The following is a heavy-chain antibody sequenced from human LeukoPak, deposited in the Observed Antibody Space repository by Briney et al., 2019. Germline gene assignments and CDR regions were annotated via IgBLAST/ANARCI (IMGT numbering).Heavy chain of an antibody. CDR2: INPNSGGT. CDR1: GYTFTGYY. Sequence: ASVKVSCKASGYTFTGYYMHWMRQAPGQGLEWMGWINPNSGGTNYAQKFQGGVTMTRDTSISTAYMELSRLRSDDTAVYYCARDSLELHFDYWGQGTLVTVSS. D-gene: IGHD1-7*01. V-gene: IGHV1-2*02. J-gene: IGHJ4*02. CDR3: ARDSLELHFDY.